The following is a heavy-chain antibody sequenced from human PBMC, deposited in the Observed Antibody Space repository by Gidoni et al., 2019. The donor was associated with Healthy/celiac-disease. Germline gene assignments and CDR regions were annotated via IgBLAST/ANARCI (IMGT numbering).Heavy chain of an antibody. CDR2: IKQDGSEK. CDR1: GFTFSSYW. V-gene: IGHV3-7*01. Sequence: EVQLVSSGGGLVQPGGSLRLSCAASGFTFSSYWMSWVRQAPGKGLEWVANIKQDGSEKYYVDSVKGRFTISRDNAKNSLYLQMNSLRAEDTAVYYCARDPANRTIFGVVIDYGMDVWGQGTTVTVSS. CDR3: ARDPANRTIFGVVIDYGMDV. D-gene: IGHD3-3*01. J-gene: IGHJ6*02.